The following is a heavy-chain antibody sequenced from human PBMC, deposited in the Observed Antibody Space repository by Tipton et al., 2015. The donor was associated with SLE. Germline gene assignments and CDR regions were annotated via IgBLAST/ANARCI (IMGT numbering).Heavy chain of an antibody. Sequence: GSLRLSCTVSGGSISSHYWSWIRQPPGKGLEWIGYIYYSGSTNYNPSLKSRVTISVDTSKNQFSLKLSSVTAADTAVYYCARAQEDIVVVPAAPSGYYGMAAWGQGTTVTVSS. D-gene: IGHD2-2*01. CDR2: IYYSGST. V-gene: IGHV4-59*11. CDR3: ARAQEDIVVVPAAPSGYYGMAA. CDR1: GGSISSHY. J-gene: IGHJ6*02.